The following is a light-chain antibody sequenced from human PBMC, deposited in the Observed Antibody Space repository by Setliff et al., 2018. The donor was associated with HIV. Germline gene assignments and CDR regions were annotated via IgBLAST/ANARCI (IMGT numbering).Light chain of an antibody. V-gene: IGLV1-44*01. Sequence: QSVLTQPPSASGTPGQRVTISCSGSSSNIGSNTVDWYQQVPGTAPKLLVYRNNQRPSGVPDRFSGSKAGNTASLTISGLQAVDEADYYCCSYAGSYVFGTGTKVTVL. CDR2: RNN. CDR3: CSYAGSYV. CDR1: SSNIGSNT. J-gene: IGLJ1*01.